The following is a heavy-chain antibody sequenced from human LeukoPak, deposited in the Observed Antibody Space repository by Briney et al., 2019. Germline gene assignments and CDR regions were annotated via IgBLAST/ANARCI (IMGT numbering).Heavy chain of an antibody. CDR1: GFTFTSYA. CDR2: ISGSGST. Sequence: PGGSLRLSCAASGFTFTSYAMSWVRQAPGKGLEWVSAISGSGSTNYADSVKGRFTISRDNSKNTLYLQMNSLRAEDTAVYYCARGSAGYYDTSGYYYVFCGQGTLVTVSS. D-gene: IGHD3-22*01. J-gene: IGHJ4*02. V-gene: IGHV3-23*01. CDR3: ARGSAGYYDTSGYYYVF.